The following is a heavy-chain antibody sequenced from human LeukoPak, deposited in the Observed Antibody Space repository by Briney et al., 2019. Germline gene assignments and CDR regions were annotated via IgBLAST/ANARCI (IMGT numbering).Heavy chain of an antibody. D-gene: IGHD2-2*01. CDR3: ATKCGMASCPLW. Sequence: GGSLRLSCAASGFTFTTYAMTWVRQAPGKGLEWVSFISGSGGSTYYADSVKGRFTISRDNSKNTLYLQMNSLRAEDTAVYYCATKCGMASCPLWWGQGTLVTVSS. J-gene: IGHJ4*02. CDR1: GFTFTTYA. CDR2: ISGSGGST. V-gene: IGHV3-23*01.